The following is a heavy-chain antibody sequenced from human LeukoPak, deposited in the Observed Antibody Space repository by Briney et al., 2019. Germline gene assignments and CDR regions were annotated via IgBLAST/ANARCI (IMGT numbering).Heavy chain of an antibody. CDR1: GGSFSGYY. J-gene: IGHJ4*02. Sequence: SESLTLTCAVYGGSFSGYYWSWIRQPPGKGLEWIWEINHSGSTNYNPSLKTRVTRSVDTSKNQFSLKLSSVTAADTAVYYCARELSDYYESSVNWGQGTLVTVSS. CDR3: ARELSDYYESSVN. V-gene: IGHV4-34*01. D-gene: IGHD3-22*01. CDR2: INHSGST.